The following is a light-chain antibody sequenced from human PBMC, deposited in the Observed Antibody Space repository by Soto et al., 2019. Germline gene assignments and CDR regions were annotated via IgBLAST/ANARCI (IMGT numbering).Light chain of an antibody. V-gene: IGLV2-14*01. CDR2: EVS. CDR1: SSDVGGYNY. CDR3: SSYTSSSTRV. Sequence: QSARTQPASVSGSPGQSITTSCTGTSSDVGGYNYVSWYQQHPGKAPKLMIYEVSNRPSGVSNRFSGSKSGNTASLTISGLQAEDEADYYCSSYTSSSTRVFGGETKLTVL. J-gene: IGLJ3*02.